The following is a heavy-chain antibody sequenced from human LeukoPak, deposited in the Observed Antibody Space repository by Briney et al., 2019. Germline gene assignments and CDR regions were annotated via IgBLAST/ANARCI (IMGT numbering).Heavy chain of an antibody. D-gene: IGHD3-22*01. CDR1: GGSLSGYY. V-gene: IGHV4-59*01. CDR3: ARGAYYESSGFSDY. J-gene: IGHJ4*02. CDR2: IYYSGST. Sequence: SETLSLTCTVSGGSLSGYYWSWIPQPPGKGLGWIGNIYYSGSTNYNPSLKSRVTISGDTSKNQFSLKLSSVTAADTAVYYCARGAYYESSGFSDYWGQGPLVTVSS.